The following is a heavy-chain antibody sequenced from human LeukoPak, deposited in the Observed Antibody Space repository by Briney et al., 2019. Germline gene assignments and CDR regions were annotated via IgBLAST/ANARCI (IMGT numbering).Heavy chain of an antibody. J-gene: IGHJ5*02. CDR1: GYTFTGYY. Sequence: ASVKVSCKASGYTFTGYYMHWVRQAPGQGLEWMGWINPNSGGTNYAQKFQGRVTMTRDTSISTAYMELSRLRSDDTAVYYCARRALHCSGGSCYSVWFDPWGQGTLVTVSS. CDR3: ARRALHCSGGSCYSVWFDP. D-gene: IGHD2-15*01. CDR2: INPNSGGT. V-gene: IGHV1-2*02.